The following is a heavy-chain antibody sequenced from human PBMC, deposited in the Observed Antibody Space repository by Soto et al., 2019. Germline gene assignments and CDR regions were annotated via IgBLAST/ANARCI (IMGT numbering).Heavy chain of an antibody. CDR2: IWYDGSHE. CDR3: ARDRYSYDSRAYQGVDWYFDL. D-gene: IGHD3-22*01. V-gene: IGHV3-33*01. J-gene: IGHJ2*01. Sequence: EGSLRLSCASSVFTFSNYGMHWVRQAPGKGLEWVAVIWYDGSHESYADSVKGRFTISRDNSKNTLYLQMYSLRAEDTAVYYCARDRYSYDSRAYQGVDWYFDLWGRGTLVTVSS. CDR1: VFTFSNYG.